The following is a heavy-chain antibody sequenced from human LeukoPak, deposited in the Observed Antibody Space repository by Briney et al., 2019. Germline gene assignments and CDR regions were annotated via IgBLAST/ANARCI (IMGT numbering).Heavy chain of an antibody. J-gene: IGHJ3*02. CDR3: ARGLTMIVVVPDSEGDAFDI. CDR2: ISAYNGNT. V-gene: IGHV1-18*01. D-gene: IGHD3-22*01. CDR1: GYTFTSYG. Sequence: GASVKVSCKAPGYTFTSYGISWVRQAPGQGLEWMGWISAYNGNTNYAQKHQGRVTMTTDTSTSTAYMELRSLRSDDTAVYYCARGLTMIVVVPDSEGDAFDIWGRGTMATVSS.